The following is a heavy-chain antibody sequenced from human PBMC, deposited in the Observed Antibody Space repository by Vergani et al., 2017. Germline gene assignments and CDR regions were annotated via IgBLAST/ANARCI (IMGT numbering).Heavy chain of an antibody. CDR1: GFTVSSNY. CDR3: ASPRSYHYGMDV. V-gene: IGHV3-66*02. CDR2: IYSGGST. J-gene: IGHJ6*02. Sequence: EVQLVESGGGLVQPGGSLRLSCAASGFTVSSNYMSWVRQAPGKGLEWVSVIYSGGSTYYADSVKGRFTSSRDNSKNTLYLQMNSLRAEDTAVYYCASPRSYHYGMDVWGQGTTVTVSS. D-gene: IGHD3-10*01.